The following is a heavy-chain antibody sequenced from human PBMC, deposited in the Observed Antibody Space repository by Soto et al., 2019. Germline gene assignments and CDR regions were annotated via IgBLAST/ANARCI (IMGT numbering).Heavy chain of an antibody. CDR1: GGSIISGGYS. Sequence: PSETLSLTCAVSGGSIISGGYSWSWIRQPPGKGLEWIGYIYHSGSTYYNPSLKSRVTISVDRSKNQFSLKLSSVTAADTAVYYCARAVDEYYYDSSGYNWFDPWGQGTLVTVSS. CDR3: ARAVDEYYYDSSGYNWFDP. J-gene: IGHJ5*02. D-gene: IGHD3-22*01. V-gene: IGHV4-30-2*01. CDR2: IYHSGST.